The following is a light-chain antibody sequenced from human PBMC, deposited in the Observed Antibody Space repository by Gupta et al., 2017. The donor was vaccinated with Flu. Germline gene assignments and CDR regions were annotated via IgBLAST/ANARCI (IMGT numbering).Light chain of an antibody. V-gene: IGLV1-51*02. CDR1: NSNIGNTY. CDR3: GTWDSMMSACV. CDR2: EKN. Sequence: QSVLTQPPSVSAAPGQKVTISCSGSNSNIGNTYVSWYQQLPGTATKPLIYEKNSRPSGITDRGSGSQSGKSATLGINGLQTGDEADYYCGTWDSMMSACVFGGGTKLTVL. J-gene: IGLJ3*02.